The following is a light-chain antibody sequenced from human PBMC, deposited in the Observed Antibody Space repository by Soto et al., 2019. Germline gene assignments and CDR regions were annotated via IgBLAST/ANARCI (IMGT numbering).Light chain of an antibody. CDR1: MRDVGAYNL. J-gene: IGLJ3*02. CDR3: SAYTAVSTLV. Sequence: QSVLTQPASVSGSAGQSITISCSGTMRDVGAYNLVSWYQQHPGTAPKLIIYEVRNRPSGISSRFSGSRSGNTASLTISGLQSEDEGDYYCSAYTAVSTLVFGGGTTVTVL. CDR2: EVR. V-gene: IGLV2-14*01.